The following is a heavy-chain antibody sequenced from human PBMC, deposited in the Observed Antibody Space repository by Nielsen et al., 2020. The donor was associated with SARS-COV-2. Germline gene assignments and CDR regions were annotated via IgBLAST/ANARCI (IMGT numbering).Heavy chain of an antibody. J-gene: IGHJ1*01. D-gene: IGHD3-22*01. CDR1: GFSFNNAW. V-gene: IGHV3-15*01. CDR2: IKSKTEGETT. CDR3: TTHGSENYDNSGPWIQH. Sequence: GGSLRLSCAASGFSFNNAWMSWVRQAPGKGLEWVGRIKSKTEGETTDYAAPVKGRLTISRDDSKNTLSLQMNSLKTEDTAVYYCTTHGSENYDNSGPWIQHWGQGTLVTVSS.